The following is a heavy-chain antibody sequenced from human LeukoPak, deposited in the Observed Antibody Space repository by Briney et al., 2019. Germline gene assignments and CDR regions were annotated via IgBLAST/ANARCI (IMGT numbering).Heavy chain of an antibody. CDR1: GGSISSGGYY. J-gene: IGHJ6*02. CDR3: ARVKAMNDSDYYGMDV. Sequence: SQTLSLTCTVSGGSISSGGYYWSWIRQHPGKGLEWIGYIYYSGSTYYNPSLKSRVTISVDTSKNQSSLKLSSVTAADTAVYYCARVKAMNDSDYYGMDVWGQGTTVTVSS. D-gene: IGHD1-1*01. CDR2: IYYSGST. V-gene: IGHV4-31*03.